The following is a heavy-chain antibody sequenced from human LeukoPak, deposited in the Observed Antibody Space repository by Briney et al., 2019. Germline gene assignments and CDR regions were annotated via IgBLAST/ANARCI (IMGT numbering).Heavy chain of an antibody. CDR3: AKDEYSSSTNWYFGL. Sequence: GGSLRLSCAASGFTFSSYGMHWVRQAPGKGLEWVAVISYDGSNKYYADSVKGRFTISRDNSENTLYLQMNSLRAEDTAVYYCAKDEYSSSTNWYFGLWGRGTLVTVSS. CDR2: ISYDGSNK. V-gene: IGHV3-30*18. CDR1: GFTFSSYG. J-gene: IGHJ2*01. D-gene: IGHD6-13*01.